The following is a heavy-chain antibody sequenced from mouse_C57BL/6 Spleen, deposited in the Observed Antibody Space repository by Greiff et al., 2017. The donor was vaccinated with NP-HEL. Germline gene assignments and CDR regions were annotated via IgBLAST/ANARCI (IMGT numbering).Heavy chain of an antibody. CDR2: INPSSGYT. D-gene: IGHD1-1*01. CDR1: GYTFTSYW. J-gene: IGHJ4*01. Sequence: VQLQQSGAELAKPGASVKLSCKASGYTFTSYWMHWVKQRPGQGLDWIGYINPSSGYTKYNQKFKDKATLTADKSSSPAYMQLSSLTYEASAVYYCAIAVVAHYSAMDYWGQGTSVTVSS. CDR3: AIAVVAHYSAMDY. V-gene: IGHV1-7*01.